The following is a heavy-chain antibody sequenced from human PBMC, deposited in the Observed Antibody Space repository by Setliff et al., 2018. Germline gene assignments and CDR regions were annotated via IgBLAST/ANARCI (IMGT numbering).Heavy chain of an antibody. CDR1: GYSFTSYW. CDR3: AHSRYDFWSGYYVMDV. CDR2: IYPGDSDT. D-gene: IGHD3-3*01. J-gene: IGHJ6*03. Sequence: PGESLKISCKGSGYSFTSYWIGWVRQMPGKGLEWMGIIYPGDSDTRYSPSFQGQVTISADKSISTAYLQWSSLKASDTATYYCAHSRYDFWSGYYVMDVWGKGTTVTVSS. V-gene: IGHV5-51*01.